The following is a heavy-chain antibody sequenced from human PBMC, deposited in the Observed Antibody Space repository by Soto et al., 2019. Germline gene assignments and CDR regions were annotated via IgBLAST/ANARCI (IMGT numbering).Heavy chain of an antibody. CDR2: IKSKTDGGTT. V-gene: IGHV3-15*01. CDR1: GFTFSNAW. J-gene: IGHJ4*02. D-gene: IGHD2-15*01. CDR3: RRFDCSGGSCYFLGGPSYDY. Sequence: GGSLRLSCAASGFTFSNAWMSWVRQAPGKGLEWVGRIKSKTDGGTTDYAAPVKGRFTISRDDSKNTLYLQMNSLKTEDTAVYYCRRFDCSGGSCYFLGGPSYDYWGQGTLVTVSS.